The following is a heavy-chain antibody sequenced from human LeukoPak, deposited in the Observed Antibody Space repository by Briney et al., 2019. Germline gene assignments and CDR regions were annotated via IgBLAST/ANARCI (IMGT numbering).Heavy chain of an antibody. Sequence: GESLKISCKASGYIFTTYWIGWVRQMPGKGLEWMGIIYPGDSDTRYNPSFQGQVTISADRSISTAYLQWSSLKASETPMYYCARLPGAPVVNVGWYFDLWGRGTLVTVSS. CDR1: GYIFTTYW. CDR2: IYPGDSDT. D-gene: IGHD4-23*01. J-gene: IGHJ2*01. V-gene: IGHV5-51*01. CDR3: ARLPGAPVVNVGWYFDL.